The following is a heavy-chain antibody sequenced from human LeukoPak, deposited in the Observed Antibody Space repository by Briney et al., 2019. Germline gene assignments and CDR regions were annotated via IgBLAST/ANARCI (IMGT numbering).Heavy chain of an antibody. Sequence: GRSLRLSYAASGFTFDDYAMHWVRQAPGKGLEWVSAISGTGSTTFYADSVKGRFTISRDNSKNTLYLQMNSLRAEDTAVYYCAKKLGYCSSTSCYFFRHYYYGMDVWGQGTTVTVSS. J-gene: IGHJ6*02. CDR2: ISGTGSTT. D-gene: IGHD2-2*01. V-gene: IGHV3-23*01. CDR3: AKKLGYCSSTSCYFFRHYYYGMDV. CDR1: GFTFDDYA.